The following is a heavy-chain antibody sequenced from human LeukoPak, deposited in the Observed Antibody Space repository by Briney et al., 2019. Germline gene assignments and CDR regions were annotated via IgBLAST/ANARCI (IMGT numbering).Heavy chain of an antibody. V-gene: IGHV3-15*01. J-gene: IGHJ5*02. CDR2: IKSKADGGAI. D-gene: IGHD6-19*01. CDR1: GFTFNNAW. Sequence: KPGGSLRLSCAASGFTFNNAWMSWVRQAPGKGLEWVGRIKSKADGGAIDYAAPVKGRFTISRDDSKSTVYLQMNSLKTEDTAVYYCTTFLWGGTVAPWGQGALVTVSS. CDR3: TTFLWGGTVAP.